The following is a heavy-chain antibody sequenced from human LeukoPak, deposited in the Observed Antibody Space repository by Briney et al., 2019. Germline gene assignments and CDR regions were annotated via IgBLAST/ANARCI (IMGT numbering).Heavy chain of an antibody. CDR2: TKSDGSTT. V-gene: IGHV3-74*01. Sequence: PGGSLRLSCAASGFTFSSYWMHWVRQAPGKGLVWVSRTKSDGSTTTYADSVKGRFTISRDNAKNTLYLQMNSLRAEDTAVYYCARVVDTHFDYWGQGTLVTVSS. CDR1: GFTFSSYW. D-gene: IGHD5-18*01. CDR3: ARVVDTHFDY. J-gene: IGHJ4*02.